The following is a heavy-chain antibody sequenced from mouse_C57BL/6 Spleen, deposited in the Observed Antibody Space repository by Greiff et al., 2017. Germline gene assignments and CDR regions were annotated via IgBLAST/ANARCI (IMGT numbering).Heavy chain of an antibody. CDR1: GFTFSDYY. J-gene: IGHJ4*01. CDR2: INYDGSST. CDR3: ARDHYYGSSPYAMDY. V-gene: IGHV5-16*01. D-gene: IGHD1-1*01. Sequence: EVKLMESEGGLAQPGSSMKLSCTASGFTFSDYYMAWVRQVPEKGLEWVANINYDGSSTYYLDSLKSRFIISRDNAKNILYLQMSSLKSEDTATYYCARDHYYGSSPYAMDYWGQGTSVTVSS.